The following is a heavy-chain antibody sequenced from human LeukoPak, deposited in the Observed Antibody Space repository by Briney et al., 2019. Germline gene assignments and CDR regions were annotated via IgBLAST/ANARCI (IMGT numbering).Heavy chain of an antibody. Sequence: GGSLRLSCATSGLSFRNYWMHWVRQAPGKGLMWLSRITSDGSDTIYADSGKGRFTISRDNAKNTLYLQMNSLSAEDTAVYYCATGGEQYYDYWGQGTLVTVS. J-gene: IGHJ4*02. CDR1: GLSFRNYW. CDR3: ATGGEQYYDY. CDR2: ITSDGSDT. D-gene: IGHD1/OR15-1a*01. V-gene: IGHV3-74*01.